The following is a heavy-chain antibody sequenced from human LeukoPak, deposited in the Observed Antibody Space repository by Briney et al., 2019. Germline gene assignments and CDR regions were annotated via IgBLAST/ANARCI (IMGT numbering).Heavy chain of an antibody. Sequence: PGGSLRLSCAASGFTFSNYDISWVRQAPGKGPEWVAHIKPDGSEKYYVDSVKGRFIISRDDARNSLSLQMNSLRAEDTAVYYCAGSFGDVKMFWGQGTLVTVSS. J-gene: IGHJ4*01. CDR2: IKPDGSEK. CDR3: AGSFGDVKMF. V-gene: IGHV3-7*01. CDR1: GFTFSNYD. D-gene: IGHD3-10*01.